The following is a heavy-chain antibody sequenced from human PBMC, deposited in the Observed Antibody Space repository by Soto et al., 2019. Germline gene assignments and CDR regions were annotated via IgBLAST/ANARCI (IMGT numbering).Heavy chain of an antibody. CDR1: GYTFTSYA. V-gene: IGHV1-3*01. Sequence: ASVKVSCKASGYTFTSYAMHWVRQAPGQRLEWMGWINAGNGNTKYSQKFQGRVTITRDTSASTAYMELSSLRSEDTAVYYCVRDALSGTTVEWGQGTLVTVAS. D-gene: IGHD1-20*01. CDR2: INAGNGNT. CDR3: VRDALSGTTVE. J-gene: IGHJ4*02.